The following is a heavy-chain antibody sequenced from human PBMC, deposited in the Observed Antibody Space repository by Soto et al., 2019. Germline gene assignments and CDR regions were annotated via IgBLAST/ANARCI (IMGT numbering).Heavy chain of an antibody. Sequence: GGSLRLSCAAYGFTFSDYYMSWIRQSPGKGLEWVSYISSSSSFTNYAGSVKGRFTISRDNAKNSLYLQMSSLRAEDTAVYYCATVREYSYGRYYFDYWGQGALVTVSS. CDR3: ATVREYSYGRYYFDY. CDR2: ISSSSSFT. J-gene: IGHJ4*02. V-gene: IGHV3-11*06. CDR1: GFTFSDYY. D-gene: IGHD5-18*01.